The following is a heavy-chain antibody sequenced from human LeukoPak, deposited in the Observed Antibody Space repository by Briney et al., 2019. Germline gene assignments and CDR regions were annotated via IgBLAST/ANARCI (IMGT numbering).Heavy chain of an antibody. CDR2: IQHDGSEK. J-gene: IGHJ6*02. CDR1: GFTFSSYA. CDR3: ARDSTVATYYGVDV. D-gene: IGHD6-19*01. Sequence: GGSLRLSCAASGFTFSSYAMSWVRQAPGEGLEWVANIQHDGSEKNYIDSVQGRFTISRDNAKTSLYLQMNSLRAEDTAVYYCARDSTVATYYGVDVWGQGTTVTVSS. V-gene: IGHV3-7*01.